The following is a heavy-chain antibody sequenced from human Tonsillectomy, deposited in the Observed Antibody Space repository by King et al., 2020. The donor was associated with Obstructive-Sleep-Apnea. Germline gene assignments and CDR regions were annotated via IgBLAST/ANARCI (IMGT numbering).Heavy chain of an antibody. CDR3: ARGSGAAAVNWLDP. D-gene: IGHD6-13*01. V-gene: IGHV4-34*01. J-gene: IGHJ5*02. CDR2: INHSGNT. Sequence: VQLQQWGAGLLKPSETLSLTCAVYGGSFSDYYWSWIRQPPGKGLEWIGEINHSGNTNYNPALKSRVTLSADTSNNQFSLKLSSVTAADTAVYYCARGSGAAAVNWLDPWGQGTLVTVSS. CDR1: GGSFSDYY.